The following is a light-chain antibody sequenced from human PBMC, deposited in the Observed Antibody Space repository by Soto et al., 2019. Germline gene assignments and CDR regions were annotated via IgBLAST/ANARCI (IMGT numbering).Light chain of an antibody. CDR1: QSISSW. V-gene: IGKV1-5*03. J-gene: IGKJ4*01. CDR2: KAS. CDR3: QQYNSWGA. Sequence: DIQMTQSPSTLSASVGDRVTITCRASQSISSWLAWYQQKPGKAPKLLIYKASSLESGVPSRFSGSGSGTEFTLTISSLQPDDFATYYCQQYNSWGAFGGGTKVDIK.